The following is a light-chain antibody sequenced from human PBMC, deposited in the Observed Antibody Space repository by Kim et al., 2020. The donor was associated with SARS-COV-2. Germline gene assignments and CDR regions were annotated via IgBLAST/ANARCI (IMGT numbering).Light chain of an antibody. CDR1: QSVFHSSNKKNF. Sequence: DIVMTQSPDSLAVSLGERATIDCRSSQSVFHSSNKKNFLAWYQLKPRQPPKLLIYWASTRESGVPDRFSGSGSGAEFTLTISSLQAEDVAVYYCQQYYDMSASCGQGTKLEI. J-gene: IGKJ2*01. CDR2: WAS. V-gene: IGKV4-1*01. CDR3: QQYYDMSAS.